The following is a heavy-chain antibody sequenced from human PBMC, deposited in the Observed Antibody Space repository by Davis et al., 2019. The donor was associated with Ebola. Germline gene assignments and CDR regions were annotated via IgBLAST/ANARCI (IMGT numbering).Heavy chain of an antibody. V-gene: IGHV4-34*01. CDR1: GGSFSGYY. Sequence: PGGSLRLSCAVYGGSFSGYYWSWIRQPPGKGLEWIGEINHSGSTNYNPSLKSRVTISVDTSKNQFSLKLSSVTAADTAVYYCARGKQQLAHDYWGQGTLVTVSS. J-gene: IGHJ4*02. CDR3: ARGKQQLAHDY. CDR2: INHSGST. D-gene: IGHD6-13*01.